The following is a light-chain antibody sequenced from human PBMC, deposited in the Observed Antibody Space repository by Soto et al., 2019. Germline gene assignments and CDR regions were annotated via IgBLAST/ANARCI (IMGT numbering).Light chain of an antibody. Sequence: EIVLTQSPATLSLSPGERATLSCRASQSVSSYLAWYQQKPGQAPRLLIYDASTRATGIPARFSGSGSGTEFTLTISSLQSEDFAVYYCQQYSNRPPWTFGQGTKVDNK. CDR1: QSVSSY. J-gene: IGKJ1*01. CDR2: DAS. CDR3: QQYSNRPPWT. V-gene: IGKV3-15*01.